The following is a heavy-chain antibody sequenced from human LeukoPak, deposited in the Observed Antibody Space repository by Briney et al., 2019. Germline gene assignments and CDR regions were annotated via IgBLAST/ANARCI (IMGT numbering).Heavy chain of an antibody. D-gene: IGHD3-16*01. CDR3: ARHWVRFYYFDY. CDR2: IYYSGST. CDR1: GGSISSSSYY. V-gene: IGHV4-39*01. Sequence: TSETLSLTCTVSGGSISSSSYYWGWIRQPPGKGLEWIGSIYYSGSTYYNPSLKSRVTISVDTSKNQFSLKLSSVAAVDTAVYYCARHWVRFYYFDYWGQGTLVTVSS. J-gene: IGHJ4*02.